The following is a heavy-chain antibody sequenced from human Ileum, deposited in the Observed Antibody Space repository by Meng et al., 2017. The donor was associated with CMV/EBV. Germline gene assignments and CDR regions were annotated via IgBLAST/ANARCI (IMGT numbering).Heavy chain of an antibody. CDR1: GYTFTDYC. D-gene: IGHD3-10*01. CDR2: INPDTGDT. V-gene: IGHV1-2*02. CDR3: AKYTAIGARGFDY. J-gene: IGHJ4*02. Sequence: KASGYTFTDYCIRWVRQAPGQGLEWMGWINPDTGDTDCAQKFQSRVTMTRDTSISTAYMELSSLGSDDTALYFCAKYTAIGARGFDYWGQGTLVTVSS.